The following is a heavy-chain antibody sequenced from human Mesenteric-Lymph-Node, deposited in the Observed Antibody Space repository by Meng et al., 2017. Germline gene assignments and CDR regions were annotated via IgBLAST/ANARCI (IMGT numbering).Heavy chain of an antibody. Sequence: EVQLGGAGVCCLQRSVSLRRAVSGCCFTVSSCGWHWVRQAPGKGRVWVTRINGDASNTTYADSVEGRFAISRDNAKTPLLLHMNSLSAEDTAVDYCASNIVPRFDPWGQGTLVTVSS. CDR1: CFTVSSCG. CDR3: ASNIVPRFDP. CDR2: INGDASNT. D-gene: IGHD2-8*01. V-gene: IGHV3-74*01. J-gene: IGHJ5*02.